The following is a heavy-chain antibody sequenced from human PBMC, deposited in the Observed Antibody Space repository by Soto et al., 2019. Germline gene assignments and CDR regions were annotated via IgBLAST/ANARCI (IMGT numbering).Heavy chain of an antibody. CDR1: GFTFSSYS. D-gene: IGHD3-10*01. Sequence: EVQLVESGGGLVKPGGSLRLSCAASGFTFSSYSMNWVRQAPGKGLEWVSSISSSSSYIYYADSVKGRFTISRDNAKNSLYLQMNSLRAEDTAVYYCARVGTMVRGALLTSGDYWGQGTLVTVSS. J-gene: IGHJ4*02. V-gene: IGHV3-21*01. CDR2: ISSSSSYI. CDR3: ARVGTMVRGALLTSGDY.